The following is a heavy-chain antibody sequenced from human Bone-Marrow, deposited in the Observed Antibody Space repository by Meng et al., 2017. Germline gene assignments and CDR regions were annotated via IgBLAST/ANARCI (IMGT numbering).Heavy chain of an antibody. Sequence: GSLRLSCTVSGGSISSSSYYWGWIRQPPGKGLEWIGSIYYSGSTYYNPSLKSRVTISVDTSKNQFSLKLSSVTAADTAVYYCARPYSSGWHGCDALDIWGQGTMVTVSS. CDR1: GGSISSSSYY. CDR3: ARPYSSGWHGCDALDI. D-gene: IGHD6-19*01. V-gene: IGHV4-39*07. J-gene: IGHJ3*02. CDR2: IYYSGST.